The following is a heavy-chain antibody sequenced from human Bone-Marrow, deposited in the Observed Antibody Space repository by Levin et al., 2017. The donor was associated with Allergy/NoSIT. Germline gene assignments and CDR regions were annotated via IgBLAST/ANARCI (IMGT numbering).Heavy chain of an antibody. CDR1: GLTFSSYG. Sequence: GGSLRLSCAASGLTFSSYGMHWVRQAPGKGLEWVAIISYDGSNNYYADSVKGRFTISRDNSKNTLYLQMSSLRADDTAVYYCAKGMTNHYFDYWGQGTLVTVYS. CDR2: ISYDGSNN. V-gene: IGHV3-30*18. J-gene: IGHJ4*02. CDR3: AKGMTNHYFDY.